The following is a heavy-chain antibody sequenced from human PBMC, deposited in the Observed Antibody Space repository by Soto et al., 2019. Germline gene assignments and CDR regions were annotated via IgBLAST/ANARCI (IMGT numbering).Heavy chain of an antibody. J-gene: IGHJ4*02. Sequence: EVQLVESGGGMVQPGGSLRLSCAASGFTFSSYWIHWVRQVPGKGLVWVSRINGDGRTTDYADSVKGQFAISRDNAKNTVDLQMSSLRSEDTAEYYCARGAAGRYYSDYWGQGTLVTVSS. CDR2: INGDGRTT. CDR1: GFTFSSYW. D-gene: IGHD2-15*01. CDR3: ARGAAGRYYSDY. V-gene: IGHV3-74*01.